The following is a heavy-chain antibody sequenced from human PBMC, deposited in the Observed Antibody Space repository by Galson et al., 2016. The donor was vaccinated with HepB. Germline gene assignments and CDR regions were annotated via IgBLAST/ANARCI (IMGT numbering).Heavy chain of an antibody. CDR1: GFSLSTSGVG. D-gene: IGHD3-22*01. CDR3: AHSRGGNYYDSSGYYYIGPRFHY. V-gene: IGHV2-5*02. J-gene: IGHJ4*02. Sequence: PALVKPTQTLTLTCTFSGFSLSTSGVGVGWIRQPPGKALEWLALISRDDDKRYSPSPKNRLTITKGTSKNQVVLPLTNVDPVDKATYYCAHSRGGNYYDSSGYYYIGPRFHYWGQGTLVTVSS. CDR2: ISRDDDK.